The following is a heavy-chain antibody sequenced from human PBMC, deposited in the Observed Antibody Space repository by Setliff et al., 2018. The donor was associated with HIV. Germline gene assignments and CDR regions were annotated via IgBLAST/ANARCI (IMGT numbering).Heavy chain of an antibody. CDR3: ARGWGGQDSYYYGMDV. Sequence: ASVKVSCKASGFSLTSYSMHWVRQAPGQGLEWMGVIDPGGGSTTYAQKFQGRVTMTRDTSTSTVYMELSSLRSQDTAMYYCARGWGGQDSYYYGMDVWGQGTTVTVSS. J-gene: IGHJ6*02. CDR1: GFSLTSYS. D-gene: IGHD3-16*01. V-gene: IGHV1-46*01. CDR2: IDPGGGST.